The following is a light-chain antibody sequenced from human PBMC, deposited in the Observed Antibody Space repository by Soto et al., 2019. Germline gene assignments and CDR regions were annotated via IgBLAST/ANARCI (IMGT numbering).Light chain of an antibody. CDR3: QQYSSWVT. J-gene: IGKJ4*01. V-gene: IGKV3-15*01. CDR1: QSITSN. Sequence: EIVMTQSPVTLSLSPGDTATLSCRASQSITSNLAWYQQKPGQPPRLLIYGASTRATGIPARFSGSGSGTEFTLTISNLQSEDFAVYYCQQYSSWVTFGGGTQLEIE. CDR2: GAS.